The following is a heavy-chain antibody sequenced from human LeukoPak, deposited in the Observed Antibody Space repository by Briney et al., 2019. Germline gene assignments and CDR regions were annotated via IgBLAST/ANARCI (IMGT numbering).Heavy chain of an antibody. D-gene: IGHD2-8*01. CDR3: ARSPPRRIVLMVYVGLSWFDP. CDR1: GGSFSGYY. V-gene: IGHV4-34*01. Sequence: SETLPLTCAVYGGSFSGYYWSWIRQPPGKGLEWIGEINHMGSTNYNPSLKSRVTISIDRSKNQFYLKLSSVTAADTAVYYCARSPPRRIVLMVYVGLSWFDPWGQGTLVTVSS. J-gene: IGHJ5*02. CDR2: INHMGST.